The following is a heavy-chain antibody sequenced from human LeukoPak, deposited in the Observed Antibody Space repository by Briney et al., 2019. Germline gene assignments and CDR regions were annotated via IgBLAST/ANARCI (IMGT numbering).Heavy chain of an antibody. Sequence: SETLSLTCTVSSGSISSSSYYWGWIRQPPGKGLEWIGSIYYSGSTYYNPSLKSRVTISVDTSKNQFSLKLSSVTAADTAVYYCARVHSSGWLDFDYWGQGTLVTVSS. D-gene: IGHD6-19*01. J-gene: IGHJ4*02. CDR1: SGSISSSSYY. CDR3: ARVHSSGWLDFDY. CDR2: IYYSGST. V-gene: IGHV4-39*01.